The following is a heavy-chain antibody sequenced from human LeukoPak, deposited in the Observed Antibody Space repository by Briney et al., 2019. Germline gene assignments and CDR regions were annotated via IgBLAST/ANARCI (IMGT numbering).Heavy chain of an antibody. D-gene: IGHD2-15*01. CDR2: TYYRSKWYN. CDR1: GDSVFSNSAA. J-gene: IGHJ5*02. Sequence: SQTLSLTCAISGDSVFSNSAAWNWIRQSPSRGLEWLGRTYYRSKWYNDYAESVKSRITINPDTSKNQFSLQLNSVTPDDTAVYFCARSHGGSSNWFDPWGQGTLVTVSS. CDR3: ARSHGGSSNWFDP. V-gene: IGHV6-1*01.